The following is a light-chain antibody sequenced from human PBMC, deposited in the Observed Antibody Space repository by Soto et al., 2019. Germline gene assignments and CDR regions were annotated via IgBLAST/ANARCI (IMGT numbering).Light chain of an antibody. J-gene: IGKJ3*01. Sequence: DIQMTQSPSTLSASVGDRVTITCRASQNINNWLAWYQLKPGTAPKLLIYKASNLESGVQSRFSGSGSGTEFTLSISSLQPDDFADYFCQQYDSLFTFGPGTKVEIK. CDR2: KAS. CDR3: QQYDSLFT. CDR1: QNINNW. V-gene: IGKV1-5*03.